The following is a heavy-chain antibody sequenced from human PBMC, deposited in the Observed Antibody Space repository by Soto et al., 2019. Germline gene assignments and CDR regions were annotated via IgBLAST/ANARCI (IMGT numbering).Heavy chain of an antibody. J-gene: IGHJ5*02. CDR1: GFTFSSYS. Sequence: PGGSLRLSCAASGFTFSSYSMNWVRQAPGKGLEWVSSISSSSGYIYYADSVKGRFTISRDNAKNSLYLQMNSLRAEDTAVYYCARGDCSSTSCYNRFDPWGQGTLVTVSS. CDR2: ISSSSGYI. D-gene: IGHD2-2*01. CDR3: ARGDCSSTSCYNRFDP. V-gene: IGHV3-21*01.